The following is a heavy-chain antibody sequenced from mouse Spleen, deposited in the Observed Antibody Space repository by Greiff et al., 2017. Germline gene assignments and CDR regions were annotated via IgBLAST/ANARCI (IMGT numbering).Heavy chain of an antibody. CDR1: GYAFSSYW. J-gene: IGHJ4*01. D-gene: IGHD2-3*01. CDR2: IYPGDGDT. Sequence: VKLMESGAELVRPGSSVKISCKASGYAFSSYWMNWVKQRPGQGLEWIGQIYPGDGDTNYNGKFKGKATLTADKSSSTAYMQLSSLTSENSAVYFCARSYDGPFYAMDYWGQGTSGTVSS. CDR3: ARSYDGPFYAMDY. V-gene: IGHV1-80*01.